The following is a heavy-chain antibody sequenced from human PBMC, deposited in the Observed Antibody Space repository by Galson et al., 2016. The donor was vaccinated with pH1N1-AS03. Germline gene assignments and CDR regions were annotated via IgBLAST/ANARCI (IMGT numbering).Heavy chain of an antibody. Sequence: SVKVSCKASGDSFSSYAFTWVRLAPGQGLEWMGGIIPIFGKPQYAQKFQGRVTITADESTTTVYMDLSSLISDGTAMYYYARDGPGIVRANAHWGQGTLVTVSS. CDR3: ARDGPGIVRANAH. D-gene: IGHD1-14*01. CDR1: GDSFSSYA. V-gene: IGHV1-69*13. J-gene: IGHJ1*01. CDR2: IIPIFGKP.